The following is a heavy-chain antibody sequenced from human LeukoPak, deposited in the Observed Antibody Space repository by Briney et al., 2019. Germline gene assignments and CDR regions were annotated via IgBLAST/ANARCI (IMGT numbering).Heavy chain of an antibody. J-gene: IGHJ4*02. CDR3: ARRYCSDGSCYSIDY. D-gene: IGHD2-15*01. V-gene: IGHV3-7*01. CDR2: INKDGGEK. CDR1: GFTFNNYW. Sequence: PGGSLRLSCAASGFTFNNYWMSWVRQAPGKGLEWVANINKDGGEKYYVASVKGRYTISRDNSLYLQMNSLRAEDTAVYYCARRYCSDGSCYSIDYWGQGTLVTVSS.